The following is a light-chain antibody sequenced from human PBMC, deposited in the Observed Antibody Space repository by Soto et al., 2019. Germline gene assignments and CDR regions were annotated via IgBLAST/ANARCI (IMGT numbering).Light chain of an antibody. CDR3: QQYNDWPRT. Sequence: EVVMTQSPATLSVSPGERATLSCRASQSVFDNLAWYQQKPGQAPGLLIYGASTRATGIPARFSGSGSGTEITLTISSLQSEDFVVYYCQQYNDWPRTCGQGTKVEIK. CDR1: QSVFDN. CDR2: GAS. J-gene: IGKJ1*01. V-gene: IGKV3-15*01.